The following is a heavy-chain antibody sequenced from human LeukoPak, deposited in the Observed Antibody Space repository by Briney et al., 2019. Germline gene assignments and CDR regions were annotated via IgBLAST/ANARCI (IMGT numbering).Heavy chain of an antibody. CDR2: IKQDGSEK. Sequence: PGGSLRLSCAASGFAFGSYWMGWVRQAPGKGLEWVANIKQDGSEKYYVDSVKGRSTISRDNAKNSLYLQMNSLRAEDTAVYYCARIRDGYCISTSCRGAFDIWGQGTVVTVSS. CDR3: ARIRDGYCISTSCRGAFDI. J-gene: IGHJ3*02. V-gene: IGHV3-7*01. D-gene: IGHD2-2*03. CDR1: GFAFGSYW.